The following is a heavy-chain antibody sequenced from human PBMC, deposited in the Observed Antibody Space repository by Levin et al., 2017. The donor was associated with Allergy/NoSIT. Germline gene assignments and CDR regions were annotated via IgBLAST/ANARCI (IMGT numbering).Heavy chain of an antibody. J-gene: IGHJ5*02. D-gene: IGHD5-12*01. Sequence: PSETLSLTCTVSNASISRHYWSWIRQPAGKRLEWIGRVYASGATVYNPSFKNRVSMSQDTSNNQLSMTLSAVTAADTAAYYCARAFMTTTVVGKGYDFDPWGQGVLVTVSS. CDR2: VYASGAT. CDR3: ARAFMTTTVVGKGYDFDP. CDR1: NASISRHY. V-gene: IGHV4-4*07.